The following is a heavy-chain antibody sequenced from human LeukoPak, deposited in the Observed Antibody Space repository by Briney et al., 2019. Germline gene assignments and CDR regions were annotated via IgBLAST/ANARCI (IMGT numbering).Heavy chain of an antibody. V-gene: IGHV3-23*01. J-gene: IGHJ4*02. CDR3: AKASWVSSTDAVR. CDR2: IRGNGVT. CDR1: GLSFSSFA. D-gene: IGHD6-19*01. Sequence: GGSLRLSCAASGLSFSSFAMSWVRQGPARGLEWVSSIRGNGVTFYADSVKGRFTLSSDSSRNTVYSQLNNLRVEDTAIYYCAKASWVSSTDAVRWGQGTLVTVSS.